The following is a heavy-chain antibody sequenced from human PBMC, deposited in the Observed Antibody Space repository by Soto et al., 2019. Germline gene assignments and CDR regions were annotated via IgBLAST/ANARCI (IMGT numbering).Heavy chain of an antibody. Sequence: LSLTCTVSGGSISSSSYFWGWIRQPPGKGLAWIGSMYYSGTTYYNPSLKSRVTISVDRSKNQFSLKLSSVTAADTAVYYCAGANPVYAVVWGQANLLPVS. V-gene: IGHV4-39*07. CDR3: AGANPVYAVV. CDR1: GGSISSSSYF. J-gene: IGHJ4*02. CDR2: MYYSGTT. D-gene: IGHD2-2*01.